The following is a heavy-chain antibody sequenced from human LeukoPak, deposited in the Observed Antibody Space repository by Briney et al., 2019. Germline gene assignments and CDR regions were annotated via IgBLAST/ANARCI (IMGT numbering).Heavy chain of an antibody. CDR3: ARDTDDSSGYYPDY. J-gene: IGHJ4*02. Sequence: SVKVSCKASGGTFSSYAISWVRQAPGQGLEWMGRIIPILGIANYAQKFQGRVTITADKSTSTAYMELSSLRSEDTAVYYCARDTDDSSGYYPDYWGQGTLVTVSS. D-gene: IGHD3-22*01. CDR1: GGTFSSYA. CDR2: IIPILGIA. V-gene: IGHV1-69*04.